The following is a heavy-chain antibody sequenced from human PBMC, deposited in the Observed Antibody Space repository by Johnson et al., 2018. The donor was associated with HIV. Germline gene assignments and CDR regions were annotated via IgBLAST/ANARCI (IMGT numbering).Heavy chain of an antibody. J-gene: IGHJ3*01. CDR2: IAHDESIT. D-gene: IGHD3-22*01. Sequence: QVQLVESGGGVVQPGGSLRLSCAASGFTFANYGMHWVRQAPGKGLEWVAFIAHDESITHYADSVKGRLTNSRDNSKNTLYLQMNSLRAEDTAVYYCAAGDSSGYYRQTDAFDVWGQGTMVTVSS. CDR3: AAGDSSGYYRQTDAFDV. V-gene: IGHV3-30*02. CDR1: GFTFANYG.